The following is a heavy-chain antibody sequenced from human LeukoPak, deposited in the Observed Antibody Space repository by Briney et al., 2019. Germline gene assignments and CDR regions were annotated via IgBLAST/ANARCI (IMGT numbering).Heavy chain of an antibody. V-gene: IGHV4-59*01. D-gene: IGHD3-10*01. CDR1: GGSISSYY. J-gene: IGHJ6*03. CDR3: AGTGVYYYYYYMDV. CDR2: IYYSGST. Sequence: SETLSLTCTVSGGSISSYYWSWIRRPPGKGLEWIGYIYYSGSTNYNPSLKSRVTISVDTSKNQFSLKLSSVTAADTAVYYCAGTGVYYYYYYMDVWGKGTTVTVSS.